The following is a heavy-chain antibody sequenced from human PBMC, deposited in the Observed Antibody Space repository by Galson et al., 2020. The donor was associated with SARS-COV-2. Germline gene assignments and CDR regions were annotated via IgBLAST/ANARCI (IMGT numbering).Heavy chain of an antibody. CDR2: IWHDGSNK. CDR3: ARDGIVYSYAPSFDY. CDR1: GFTFSSYG. J-gene: IGHJ4*02. D-gene: IGHD5-18*01. Sequence: GESLKISCAASGFTFSSYGMHWVRQAPGKGLEWVAVIWHDGSNKYYADSVKGRFTISRDNSKNTLYLQMNSLRAEDTAVYYCARDGIVYSYAPSFDYWGQGTLVTVSS. V-gene: IGHV3-33*01.